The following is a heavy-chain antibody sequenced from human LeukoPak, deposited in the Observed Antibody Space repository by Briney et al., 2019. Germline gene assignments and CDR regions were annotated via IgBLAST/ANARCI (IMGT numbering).Heavy chain of an antibody. V-gene: IGHV3-23*01. CDR3: AKDRGWNYAGWYFDL. Sequence: GGSLRLSCAASGFTFSSYAMSWVRQAPGKGLEWVSAISGSGGSTYYADSVKGRFTISRDNSKNTLYLQMNSLRAEDTAVYYCAKDRGWNYAGWYFDLWGRGTTVTVSS. CDR1: GFTFSSYA. CDR2: ISGSGGST. J-gene: IGHJ2*01. D-gene: IGHD1-7*01.